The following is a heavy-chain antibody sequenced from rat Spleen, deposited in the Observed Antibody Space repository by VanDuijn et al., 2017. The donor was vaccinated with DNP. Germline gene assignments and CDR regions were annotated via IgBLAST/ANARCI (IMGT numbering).Heavy chain of an antibody. CDR1: GFTFSDYN. J-gene: IGHJ2*01. V-gene: IGHV5-7*01. CDR2: ISYDGSST. D-gene: IGHD1-7*01. CDR3: ARLSYYGYYFDY. Sequence: EVQLVESGGGLVQPGRSLKLSCAASGFTFSDYNMAWVRQAPKKGLEWVATISYDGSSTYYRDSVKGRFTISRDNAKSTLYLQMDSLRSEDTATYYCARLSYYGYYFDYWGQGVMVTVSS.